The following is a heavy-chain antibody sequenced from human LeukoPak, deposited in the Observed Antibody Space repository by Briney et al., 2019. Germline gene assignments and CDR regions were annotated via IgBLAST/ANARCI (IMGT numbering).Heavy chain of an antibody. Sequence: SETLSLTCAVYGGSFSGYYWSWIRQPPGKGLEWIGEINHSGSTNYNPSLKSRVTISVGTSKNQFSLKLSSVTAADTAVYYCARGRYEGQLVSWGQGTLVTVSS. CDR1: GGSFSGYY. D-gene: IGHD6-13*01. CDR2: INHSGST. V-gene: IGHV4-34*01. CDR3: ARGRYEGQLVS. J-gene: IGHJ5*02.